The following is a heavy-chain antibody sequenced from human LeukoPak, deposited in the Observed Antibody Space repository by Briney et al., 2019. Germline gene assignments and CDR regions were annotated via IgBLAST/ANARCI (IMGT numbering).Heavy chain of an antibody. J-gene: IGHJ4*02. Sequence: GASVKVSCKASGYTFSTYGIAWVRQAPGQGLEWMGWISGYNGNTNYAQKLQGRVTMTTDTTTTTAYMELRSLRSDDTAVYYCVRDGYFDFWGQGTLVTVSS. CDR2: ISGYNGNT. CDR3: VRDGYFDF. V-gene: IGHV1-18*01. CDR1: GYTFSTYG.